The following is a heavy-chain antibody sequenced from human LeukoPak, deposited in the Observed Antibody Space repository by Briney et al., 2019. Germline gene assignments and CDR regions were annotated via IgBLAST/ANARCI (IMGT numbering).Heavy chain of an antibody. V-gene: IGHV1-18*01. Sequence: AASVKVSCKAYGYSFTSYGITWVRQAPGQGLEWMGWISGYNGKRNYAQKIQGRVTMTADTSTSTAYMELRSLRSDDTAVYYCARGTVGALYNWFDPWGQGTLVTVSS. CDR1: GYSFTSYG. J-gene: IGHJ5*02. CDR2: ISGYNGKR. CDR3: ARGTVGALYNWFDP. D-gene: IGHD1-26*01.